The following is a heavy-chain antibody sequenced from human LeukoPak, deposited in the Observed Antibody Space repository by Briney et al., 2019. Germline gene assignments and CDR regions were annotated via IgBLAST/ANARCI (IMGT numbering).Heavy chain of an antibody. CDR1: GFTFSSYA. J-gene: IGHJ6*02. Sequence: GGSLRLSCAASGFTFSSYAMNWVRQAPGKGLGGVSSISGSGENTYYADSVKGRFTISRDNSKNTLCLQMNSLRAEDTAVYYCAKKGPYPFYGLDVWGQGTTVTVSS. V-gene: IGHV3-23*01. CDR2: ISGSGENT. CDR3: AKKGPYPFYGLDV.